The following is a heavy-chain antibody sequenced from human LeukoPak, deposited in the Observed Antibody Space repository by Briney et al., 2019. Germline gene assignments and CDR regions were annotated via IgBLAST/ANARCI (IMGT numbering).Heavy chain of an antibody. J-gene: IGHJ5*02. CDR2: INPSGGST. CDR3: ARDGSMVRGVIITPRRWFDP. D-gene: IGHD3-10*01. V-gene: IGHV1-46*01. Sequence: GASVKVSCKASGYTFTSYYMHWVRQAPGQGLEWMGIINPSGGSTSYAQKFQGRVTMTRDTSTSTVYMELSSLRSEDTAVYYCARDGSMVRGVIITPRRWFDPRGQGTLVTVSS. CDR1: GYTFTSYY.